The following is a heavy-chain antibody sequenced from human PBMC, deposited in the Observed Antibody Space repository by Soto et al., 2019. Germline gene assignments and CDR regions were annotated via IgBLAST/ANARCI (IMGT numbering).Heavy chain of an antibody. D-gene: IGHD6-19*01. CDR1: GFTFSRYA. CDR3: ASMFGSSGGEVLNWFDP. V-gene: IGHV3-30-3*01. Sequence: QVQLVESGGGVVQPGRSLRLSCAASGFTFSRYAMHWVRQAPDKGLEWVAVISYDESKKYYADSVKGRFTISRDNSKNTLYLQMDSLRAEDTAIYYCASMFGSSGGEVLNWFDPWGQGTLVTVSS. CDR2: ISYDESKK. J-gene: IGHJ5*02.